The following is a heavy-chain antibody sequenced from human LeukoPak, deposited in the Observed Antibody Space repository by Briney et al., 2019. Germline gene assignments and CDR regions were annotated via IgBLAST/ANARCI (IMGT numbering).Heavy chain of an antibody. Sequence: GGSLRLSCVGSKFSFNNYWMNWVRQAPGKGLEWVANIKPDASEKSYVDSVKGRFTISRDNAENSLYLQMGSLRAEDTATYYCTTVSGTSGGASHFWGQGTLVTVSS. CDR1: KFSFNNYW. J-gene: IGHJ4*02. CDR3: TTVSGTSGGASHF. D-gene: IGHD6-25*01. V-gene: IGHV3-7*01. CDR2: IKPDASEK.